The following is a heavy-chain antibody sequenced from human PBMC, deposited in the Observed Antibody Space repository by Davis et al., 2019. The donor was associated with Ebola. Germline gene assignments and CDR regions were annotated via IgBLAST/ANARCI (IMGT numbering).Heavy chain of an antibody. J-gene: IGHJ4*02. CDR3: AGVDTAMGNDY. CDR2: INHSGST. CDR1: GGSFSGYY. D-gene: IGHD5-18*01. Sequence: SETLSLTCAVYGGSFSGYYWSWIRQPPGKGLEWIGEINHSGSTNYNPSLKSRVTISVDTSKNQFSLKLSSVTAADTAVYYCAGVDTAMGNDYWGQGTLVTVSS. V-gene: IGHV4-34*01.